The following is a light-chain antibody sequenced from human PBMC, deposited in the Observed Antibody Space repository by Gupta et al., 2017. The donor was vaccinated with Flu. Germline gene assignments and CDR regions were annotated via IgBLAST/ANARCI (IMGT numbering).Light chain of an antibody. Sequence: TAMFTCVAYTIGSNSVHWCQQTPANAPVLFVYDYRDRRSGTPARFSGSNSGTTATITISSVDAGDEAAYYCQVWENSSDHPCVFGTGTKVTVL. V-gene: IGLV3-21*02. CDR3: QVWENSSDHPCV. CDR1: TIGSNS. CDR2: DYR. J-gene: IGLJ1*01.